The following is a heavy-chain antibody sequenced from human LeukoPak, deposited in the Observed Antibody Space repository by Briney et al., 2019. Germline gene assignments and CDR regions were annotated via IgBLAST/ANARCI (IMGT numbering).Heavy chain of an antibody. CDR1: GFTVSNKY. J-gene: IGHJ4*02. V-gene: IGHV3-66*01. CDR3: ARDEPSPDSTDLDY. Sequence: GGSLRLSCAASGFTVSNKYMSWVRQAPGKGLEWVSVIYSGGSTYYADSVKGRFTISRDNSKNMVYLQMNSLRTEDTAVYYCARDEPSPDSTDLDYWGQGTLVTVSS. CDR2: IYSGGST. D-gene: IGHD2/OR15-2a*01.